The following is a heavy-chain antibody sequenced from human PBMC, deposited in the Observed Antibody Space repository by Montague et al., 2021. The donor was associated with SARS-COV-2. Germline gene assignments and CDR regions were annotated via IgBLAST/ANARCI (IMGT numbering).Heavy chain of an antibody. Sequence: SETLSLTCAVYGGSFSDYYWTWIRQPPGKGLEWLGEVNHSGRINYNPSLKSRITISVDTSKNQFSLRLSSVTAADTAVYYCARGRVETTMILVVFTGAAQYFDSWGQGTLVSVSS. D-gene: IGHD3-22*01. CDR3: ARGRVETTMILVVFTGAAQYFDS. CDR2: VNHSGRI. CDR1: GGSFSDYY. J-gene: IGHJ4*02. V-gene: IGHV4-34*01.